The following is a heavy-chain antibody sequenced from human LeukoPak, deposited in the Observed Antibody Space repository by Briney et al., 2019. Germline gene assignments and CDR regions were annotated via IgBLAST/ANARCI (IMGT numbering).Heavy chain of an antibody. Sequence: GRSLRLSCAASGFTFSSYGMHWVRQAPGKGLEWVAVISYDGSNKYYADSVKGRFTISRDNFKNTLSLQMNGLRVEDTALYYCVNSGFDPWGQGTLVTVSS. V-gene: IGHV3-30*18. CDR2: ISYDGSNK. CDR3: VNSGFDP. D-gene: IGHD3-10*01. CDR1: GFTFSSYG. J-gene: IGHJ5*02.